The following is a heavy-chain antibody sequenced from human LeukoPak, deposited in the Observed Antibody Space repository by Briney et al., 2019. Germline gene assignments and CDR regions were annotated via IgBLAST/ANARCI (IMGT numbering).Heavy chain of an antibody. CDR2: IYYSGST. D-gene: IGHD3-22*01. CDR1: GGSFSGYY. J-gene: IGHJ4*02. Sequence: SETLSLTCAVYGGSFSGYYWSWIQQPPGKGLEWIGYIYYSGSTNYNPSLKSRVTISVDTSKNQFSLKLTSVTAADTAVYYCARGRYYYESSTYYFWGQGTLVTVSS. V-gene: IGHV4-59*01. CDR3: ARGRYYYESSTYYF.